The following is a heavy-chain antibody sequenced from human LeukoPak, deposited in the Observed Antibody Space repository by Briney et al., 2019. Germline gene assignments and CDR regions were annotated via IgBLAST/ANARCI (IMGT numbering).Heavy chain of an antibody. D-gene: IGHD5-12*01. CDR2: ISGSGGST. CDR1: GFTFSSYA. J-gene: IGHJ3*02. V-gene: IGHV3-23*01. CDR3: AKWNSGCDAFDI. Sequence: PGGSLRLSCAASGFTFSSYAMSWVRQAPGKGLEWVSAISGSGGSTYYADSVKGRFTISRDNSENTLYLQMNSLRAEDTAVYYCAKWNSGCDAFDIWGQGTMVTVSS.